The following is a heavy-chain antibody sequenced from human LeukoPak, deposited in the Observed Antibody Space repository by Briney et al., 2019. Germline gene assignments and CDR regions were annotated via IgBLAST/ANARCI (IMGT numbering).Heavy chain of an antibody. V-gene: IGHV1-69*04. CDR2: IIPIFGIA. CDR3: ARASGSYFGDDAFDI. Sequence: ASVKVSCKASGGTCSSYAISWVRQAPGQGLEWMGRIIPIFGIANYAQKFQGRVTITADKSTSTAYMELSSLRSEDTAVYYCARASGSYFGDDAFDIWGQGTMVTVSS. CDR1: GGTCSSYA. J-gene: IGHJ3*02. D-gene: IGHD1-26*01.